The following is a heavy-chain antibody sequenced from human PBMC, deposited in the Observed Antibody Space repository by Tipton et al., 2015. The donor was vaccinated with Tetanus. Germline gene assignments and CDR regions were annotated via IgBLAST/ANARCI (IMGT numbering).Heavy chain of an antibody. CDR2: ISYSGST. Sequence: LRLSCTVSGASISSSRRFDCGWIRQPPGKGLEWIGTISYSGSTSYSPSLKSRVTMSVDTSRNQFSLNLTSVTAADTAVYYCARHLTYPYTSRYFDYWGPGTLVTVSS. J-gene: IGHJ4*02. CDR1: GASISSSRRFD. V-gene: IGHV4-39*01. D-gene: IGHD2-2*02. CDR3: ARHLTYPYTSRYFDY.